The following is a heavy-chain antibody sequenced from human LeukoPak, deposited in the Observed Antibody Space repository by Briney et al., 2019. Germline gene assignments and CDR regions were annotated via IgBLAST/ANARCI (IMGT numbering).Heavy chain of an antibody. CDR2: IYYSGST. J-gene: IGHJ5*01. CDR1: GGSISSSSFY. D-gene: IGHD3-10*01. Sequence: PSETLSLTCTVSGGSISSSSFYWGWIRQPPGKGLEWIGSIYYSGSTYYNPSLKSRVTISVDTSKNQFSLNLNSVTAADTAVYYCARSGTYYNNWFDPWGAGTTVIVSS. CDR3: ARSGTYYNNWFDP. V-gene: IGHV4-39*07.